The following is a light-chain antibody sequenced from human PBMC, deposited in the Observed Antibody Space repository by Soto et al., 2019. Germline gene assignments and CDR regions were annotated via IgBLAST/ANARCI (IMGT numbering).Light chain of an antibody. CDR2: AAY. CDR1: QGISSY. J-gene: IGKJ4*01. CDR3: KQYYSYPLT. V-gene: IGKV1-8*01. Sequence: AIRMTQSPSSFSASTGGRVTITCRASQGISSYLAWYQQKPGKAHKLLIYAAYTLQSGVQSRFSGSGSGTDFTLTIRCLQSEDFATYYCKQYYSYPLTFGGGTKVDIK.